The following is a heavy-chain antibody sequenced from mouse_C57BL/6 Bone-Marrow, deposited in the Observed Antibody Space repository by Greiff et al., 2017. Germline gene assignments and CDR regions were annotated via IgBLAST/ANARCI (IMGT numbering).Heavy chain of an antibody. J-gene: IGHJ4*01. CDR2: IDPSDSYT. CDR3: ASRVTTRYYYAMDY. CDR1: GYTFTSYW. D-gene: IGHD2-2*01. V-gene: IGHV1-50*01. Sequence: QVQLQQPGAELVKPGASVKMSCKASGYTFTSYWMQWVKQRPGQGLEWIGEIDPSDSYTNYNQKFKGKATLTVDTSSSTAYMQLSSLTSEDSAVYYCASRVTTRYYYAMDYWGQGTSVTVSS.